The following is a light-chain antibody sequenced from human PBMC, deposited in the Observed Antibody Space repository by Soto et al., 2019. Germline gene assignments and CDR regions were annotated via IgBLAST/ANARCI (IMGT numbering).Light chain of an antibody. Sequence: QPVLTQSPSASASLGASVKLTCTLSSGHSSYAIAWHQQQPEKGPRYLMKLNSDGSHSKGDGIPDRFSGSSSGAERYLTSPSLQSEDEADYYCQTWGTGIRVFGGGTQLTVL. J-gene: IGLJ3*02. CDR3: QTWGTGIRV. CDR1: SGHSSYA. CDR2: LNSDGSH. V-gene: IGLV4-69*01.